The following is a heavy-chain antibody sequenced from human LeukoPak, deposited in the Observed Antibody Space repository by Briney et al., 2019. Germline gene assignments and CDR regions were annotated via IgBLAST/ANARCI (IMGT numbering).Heavy chain of an antibody. Sequence: PSETLSLTCTVSGGSISSGSDYWGWVRQPPGKGLEWIGYIYYSGSTNYNPSLKSRVTISVDTSKNQFSLKLSSVTAADTAVYYCAREPRRATIFGVVMHHYYMDVWGKGTTVTVSS. D-gene: IGHD3-3*01. J-gene: IGHJ6*03. CDR1: GGSISSGSDY. V-gene: IGHV4-61*01. CDR2: IYYSGST. CDR3: AREPRRATIFGVVMHHYYMDV.